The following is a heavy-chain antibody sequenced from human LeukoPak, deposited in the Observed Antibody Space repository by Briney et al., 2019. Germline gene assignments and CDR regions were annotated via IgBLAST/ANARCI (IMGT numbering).Heavy chain of an antibody. Sequence: ASVKVSCKASGYTFTSYAMNWVRQAPGQGLEWMGWINTNTGNPTYAQGFTGRFVFSLDTSVSTAYLQISSLKAEDTAVYYCARDQQQLVENWFDPWGQGTLVTVSS. J-gene: IGHJ5*02. D-gene: IGHD6-13*01. CDR3: ARDQQQLVENWFDP. V-gene: IGHV7-4-1*02. CDR1: GYTFTSYA. CDR2: INTNTGNP.